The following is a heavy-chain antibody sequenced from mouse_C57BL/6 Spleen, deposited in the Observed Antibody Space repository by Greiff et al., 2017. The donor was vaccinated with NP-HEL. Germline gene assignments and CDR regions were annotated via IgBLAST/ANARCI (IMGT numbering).Heavy chain of an antibody. D-gene: IGHD2-4*01. Sequence: QVQLQQSGPELVKPGASVKISCKASGYAFSSSWMNWVKQRPGKGLEWIGRIYPGDGDTNYNGKFKGKATLTADKSSSTAYMQLSSLTSEDSAVYFCARGNDYDPFDNWGQGTTLTVSS. CDR3: ARGNDYDPFDN. CDR1: GYAFSSSW. J-gene: IGHJ2*01. CDR2: IYPGDGDT. V-gene: IGHV1-82*01.